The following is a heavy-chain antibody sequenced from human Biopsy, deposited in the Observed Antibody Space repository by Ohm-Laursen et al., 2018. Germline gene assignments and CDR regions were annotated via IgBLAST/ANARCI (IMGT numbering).Heavy chain of an antibody. CDR1: GYTFTSYD. CDR2: ISPYNDKT. J-gene: IGHJ4*02. CDR3: ARVFCTSTTCYGLLDN. D-gene: IGHD2/OR15-2a*01. Sequence: ASVKVSCKVSGYTFTSYDISWVRQAPGQGLEWMGWISPYNDKTSYPPKLQDRVTMTADTSTNTAHMELRSLRSDDTTVYYCARVFCTSTTCYGLLDNWGQGTVVTVSS. V-gene: IGHV1-18*01.